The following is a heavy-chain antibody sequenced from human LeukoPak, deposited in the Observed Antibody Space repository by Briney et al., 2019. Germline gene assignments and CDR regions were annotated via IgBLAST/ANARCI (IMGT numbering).Heavy chain of an antibody. J-gene: IGHJ4*02. CDR1: GFTFSTYA. CDR2: ISGSGGST. D-gene: IGHD3-3*01. V-gene: IGHV3-23*01. Sequence: GGSLRLSCAASGFTFSTYAMSWVRQAPGKGLEWVSAISGSGGSTYYAGSVKGRFTISRDNSKNTLYLQMNSLRAEDTAVYYCAKEKLGFWSGYEYWGQGTLVTVSS. CDR3: AKEKLGFWSGYEY.